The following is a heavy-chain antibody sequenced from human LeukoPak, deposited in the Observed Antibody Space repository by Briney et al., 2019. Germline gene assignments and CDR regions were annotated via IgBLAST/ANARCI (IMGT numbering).Heavy chain of an antibody. CDR2: IYTSGST. V-gene: IGHV4-4*07. Sequence: SETLSLTCTVSGGSISSYYWSWIRQPAGKGLEWIGRIYTSGSTNYNPSLKSRVTMSVDTSKNQFSLKLSSVTAADTAVYYCARGNSSSWYGAFDYWGQGTLVTVSS. D-gene: IGHD6-13*01. CDR3: ARGNSSSWYGAFDY. CDR1: GGSISSYY. J-gene: IGHJ4*02.